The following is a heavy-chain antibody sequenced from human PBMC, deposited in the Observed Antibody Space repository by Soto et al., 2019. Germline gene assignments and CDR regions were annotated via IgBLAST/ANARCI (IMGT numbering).Heavy chain of an antibody. CDR1: GYTFTGYY. J-gene: IGHJ3*02. D-gene: IGHD5-12*01. CDR2: INPNSGGT. V-gene: IGHV1-2*02. Sequence: GASVKVSCKASGYTFTGYYMHWVRQAPGQGLEWMGWINPNSGGTNYAQKFQGRVTMTRDTSISTAYMELSRLRSDDTAVYYCARRRGYSGYDEDDAFDIWGQGTMVT. CDR3: ARRRGYSGYDEDDAFDI.